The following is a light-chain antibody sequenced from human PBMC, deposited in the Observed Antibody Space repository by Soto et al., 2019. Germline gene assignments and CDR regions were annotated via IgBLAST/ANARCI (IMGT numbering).Light chain of an antibody. CDR2: QVN. J-gene: IGLJ1*01. Sequence: QSVLTQPPSASGSPGQSVTISCTGTSSDIGVYDFVSWYQQHPGKAPKLIIYQVNQRPSGVPDRFSGSKSGNTASLTVSGLRPEDEADYFCSSFAGSYSPYVFGTGTKVT. CDR3: SSFAGSYSPYV. CDR1: SSDIGVYDF. V-gene: IGLV2-8*01.